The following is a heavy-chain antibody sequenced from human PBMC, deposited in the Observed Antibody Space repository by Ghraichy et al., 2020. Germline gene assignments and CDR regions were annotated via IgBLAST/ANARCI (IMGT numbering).Heavy chain of an antibody. CDR1: GYTFTGYD. V-gene: IGHV1-2*02. J-gene: IGHJ3*02. Sequence: ASVKVSCKASGYTFTGYDMHWVRQAPGQGLEWMGWINPNSGGTNYAQKFQGRVTMTRDTSISTAYMELSRLRSDDTAVYYCARAEAPENGSYPKWLDAFDIWGQATMVTVSS. CDR2: INPNSGGT. D-gene: IGHD1-26*01. CDR3: ARAEAPENGSYPKWLDAFDI.